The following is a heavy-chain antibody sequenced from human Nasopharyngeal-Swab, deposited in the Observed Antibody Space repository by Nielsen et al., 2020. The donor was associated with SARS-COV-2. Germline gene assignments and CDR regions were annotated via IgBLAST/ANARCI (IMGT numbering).Heavy chain of an antibody. D-gene: IGHD5-18*01. Sequence: SETLSLTCAVYGGSFSGYYWSWIRQPPGKGLEWIGEINHSGSTNYNPSLKSRVTISVDTSKNQFSLKLSSVTAADTAVYYCAGLRYSYGYSAFDIWGQGTMVTVSS. V-gene: IGHV4-34*01. CDR1: GGSFSGYY. J-gene: IGHJ3*02. CDR2: INHSGST. CDR3: AGLRYSYGYSAFDI.